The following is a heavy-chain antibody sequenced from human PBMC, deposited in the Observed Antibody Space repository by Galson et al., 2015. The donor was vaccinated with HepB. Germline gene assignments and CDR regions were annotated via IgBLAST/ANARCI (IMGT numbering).Heavy chain of an antibody. CDR1: GFTFSNYA. CDR3: ATWEGLFDY. J-gene: IGHJ4*02. D-gene: IGHD1-26*01. V-gene: IGHV3-30-3*01. CDR2: VSSDGSRE. Sequence: SLRLSCAASGFTFSNYALHWVRQTPGKGLEWVAVVSSDGSREYYADSVKGRFTIARDNSKNTLFLQMSSLRPEDTALYYCATWEGLFDYWGQGTLVTVST.